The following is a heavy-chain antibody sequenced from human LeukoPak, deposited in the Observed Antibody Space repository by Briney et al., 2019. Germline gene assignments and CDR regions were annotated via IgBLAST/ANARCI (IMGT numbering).Heavy chain of an antibody. Sequence: ASVKVSCKASGYTFTGYYMHWVRQAPGQGLEWMGWINPNSGGTNYAQKFQGRVTMTRDTSISTAYMELSRLRSDDTAVYYCASGPDSITIFGVVMDVGGQGTTVTVSS. CDR2: INPNSGGT. D-gene: IGHD3-3*01. J-gene: IGHJ6*02. CDR1: GYTFTGYY. CDR3: ASGPDSITIFGVVMDV. V-gene: IGHV1-2*02.